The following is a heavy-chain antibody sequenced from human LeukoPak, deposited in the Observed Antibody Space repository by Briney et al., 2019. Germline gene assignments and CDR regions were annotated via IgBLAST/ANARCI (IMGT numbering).Heavy chain of an antibody. J-gene: IGHJ4*02. D-gene: IGHD5-12*01. Sequence: GGSLRLSCAASGFTFSSYSMNWVRQAPGKGLEWVSAISGSGGSTYYADSVKGRFTISRDNSKNTLYLQMNSLRAEDTAVYYCATTPSGYDYYFDYWGQGTLVTVSS. V-gene: IGHV3-23*01. CDR2: ISGSGGST. CDR1: GFTFSSYS. CDR3: ATTPSGYDYYFDY.